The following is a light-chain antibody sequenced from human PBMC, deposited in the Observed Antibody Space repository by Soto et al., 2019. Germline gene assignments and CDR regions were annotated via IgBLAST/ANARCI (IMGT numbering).Light chain of an antibody. J-gene: IGLJ2*01. V-gene: IGLV2-8*01. CDR2: EVS. CDR1: SSDVGGYNF. Sequence: QSVLTQPPSASGSPGQSVTISCTGTSSDVGGYNFVSWYQQRPGKAPKLMIYEVSERPSGVPDRFSGSKSGNTASLTVSGLQADDEADYYCTSYAGSNIPVVFGGGTQLTVL. CDR3: TSYAGSNIPVV.